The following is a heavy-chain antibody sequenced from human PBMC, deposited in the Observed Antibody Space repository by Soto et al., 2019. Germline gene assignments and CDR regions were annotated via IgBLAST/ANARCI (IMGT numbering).Heavy chain of an antibody. CDR1: GGSFSSDA. V-gene: IGHV1-69*06. CDR3: AREVVTETTLGYFDF. D-gene: IGHD2-21*02. CDR2: IIPIFDTT. Sequence: ASVKVSCKASGGSFSSDAITWLRQAPGQGLEWIGEIIPIFDTTNYAPEFQGRVTITADTSTTTVYMEVNRLTPDDTAVYYCAREVVTETTLGYFDFWGQGALVTVSS. J-gene: IGHJ4*02.